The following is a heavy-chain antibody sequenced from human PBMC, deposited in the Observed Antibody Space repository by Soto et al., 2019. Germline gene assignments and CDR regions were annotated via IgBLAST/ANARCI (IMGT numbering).Heavy chain of an antibody. J-gene: IGHJ5*02. D-gene: IGHD3-9*01. Sequence: GGSLRLSCAASGFTFSTYGMNWVRQVPGKGLEWVAAITIEGSNHYYTDSVEGRFTISRNNTKNTLYLKKNIMDPEDTAIYFCSKGGYGLNFEYLFDLWGQGTHVTVSS. CDR1: GFTFSTYG. CDR2: ITIEGSNH. V-gene: IGHV3-30*18. CDR3: SKGGYGLNFEYLFDL.